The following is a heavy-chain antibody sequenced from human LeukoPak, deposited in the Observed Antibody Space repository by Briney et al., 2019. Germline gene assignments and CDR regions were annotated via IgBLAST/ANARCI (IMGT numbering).Heavy chain of an antibody. CDR3: ARGRGLLQIHFDY. D-gene: IGHD5-24*01. Sequence: PSETLTLTCAVYGGSFSGYYWSWIRQPPGKGLEWIGEINHSGSTNYNPSLKSRVTISVDTSKNQFSLKLSFVTAADTAVYYCARGRGLLQIHFDYLRQGTRVTVSS. CDR1: GGSFSGYY. V-gene: IGHV4-34*01. CDR2: INHSGST. J-gene: IGHJ4*02.